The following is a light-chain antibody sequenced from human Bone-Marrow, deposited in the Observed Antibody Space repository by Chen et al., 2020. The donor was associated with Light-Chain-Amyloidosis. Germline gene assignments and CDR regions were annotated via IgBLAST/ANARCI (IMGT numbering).Light chain of an antibody. Sequence: NFMLTQPHSVSESPGKTVIISCTRSSASIATNSVQWYQQRPGSSPTTVIYEDDQRPSGVPDRFSGSIDRSSNSASLTISGLKTEDEADYYCQSYQGSSQGVFGGGTKLTVL. CDR1: SASIATNS. CDR2: EDD. CDR3: QSYQGSSQGV. V-gene: IGLV6-57*01. J-gene: IGLJ3*02.